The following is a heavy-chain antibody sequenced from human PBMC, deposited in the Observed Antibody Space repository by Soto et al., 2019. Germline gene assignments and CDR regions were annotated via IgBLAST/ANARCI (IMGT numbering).Heavy chain of an antibody. Sequence: HLRLQESGPGLARPSETLSLTCTVSGGSISSSAYFCAWLRQPPGKGLEWIASIDYGGTIYNNPSLKSRVTISLDTSKNHFSLKLDSVTAADTAVYYCSRRAPEGFDPWCQGILVNVSS. CDR3: SRRAPEGFDP. CDR1: GGSISSSAYF. J-gene: IGHJ5*02. CDR2: IDYGGTI. V-gene: IGHV4-39*02.